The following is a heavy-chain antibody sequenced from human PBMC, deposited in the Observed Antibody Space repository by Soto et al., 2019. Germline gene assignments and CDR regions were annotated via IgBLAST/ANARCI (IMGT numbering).Heavy chain of an antibody. J-gene: IGHJ6*02. CDR2: ISPWTGSA. D-gene: IGHD3-10*01. V-gene: IGHV1-2*02. Sequence: ASVKVSCKASGYTFTDYYIHWVRQAPGQGVEWKGWISPWTGSANFAKRFQGRVSMTRDTSITTAYMELRRLKSNAPAFYCCGRGPYYGLAYGMGAGAKVPRSPSP. CDR1: GYTFTDYY. CDR3: GRGPYYGLAYGMGA.